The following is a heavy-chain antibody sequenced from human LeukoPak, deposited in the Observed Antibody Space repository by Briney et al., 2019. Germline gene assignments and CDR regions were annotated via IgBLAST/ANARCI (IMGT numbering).Heavy chain of an antibody. CDR1: GYTFTNYG. V-gene: IGHV1-18*01. CDR2: ISAYNGNT. J-gene: IGHJ4*02. D-gene: IGHD6-13*01. CDR3: ARDQSLVAYSSTWFDY. Sequence: AASVKVSCKASGYTFTNYGIRGVRQAPGQGLEWMGWISAYNGNTDYAQNLQGRVTMTTDTLTSTAYMELRSLRSDDTAVYYCARDQSLVAYSSTWFDYWGEGTPVTVSS.